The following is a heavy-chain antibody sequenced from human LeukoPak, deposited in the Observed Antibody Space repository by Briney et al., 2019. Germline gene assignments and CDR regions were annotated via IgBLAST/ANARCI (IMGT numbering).Heavy chain of an antibody. CDR3: ARTGGMVRGVIRSPMDV. CDR2: ISAYNGNR. Sequence: GASVKVSCKASGYSFTSYGISWVRQAPGQGLEWMVWISAYNGNRNYAQKLQGRVTMTTDTSTSTAYMELRSLRSDDTAVFYCARTGGMVRGVIRSPMDVWGQGTTVTVSS. D-gene: IGHD3-10*01. J-gene: IGHJ6*02. V-gene: IGHV1-18*01. CDR1: GYSFTSYG.